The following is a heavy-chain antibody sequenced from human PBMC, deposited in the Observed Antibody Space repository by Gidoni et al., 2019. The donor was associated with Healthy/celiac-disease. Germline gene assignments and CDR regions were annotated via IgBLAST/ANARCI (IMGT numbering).Heavy chain of an antibody. Sequence: EVQLVESGGGLVQPGGSLRLSCAASGFTFRSYDMHWVRQATGKGLEWVSAIGTAGDTYYPGSVKGRFTISRENAKNSLYLQMNSLRAGDTAVYYCARAKYSRGFDYWGQGTLVTVSS. V-gene: IGHV3-13*04. CDR1: GFTFRSYD. J-gene: IGHJ4*02. CDR2: IGTAGDT. CDR3: ARAKYSRGFDY. D-gene: IGHD6-6*01.